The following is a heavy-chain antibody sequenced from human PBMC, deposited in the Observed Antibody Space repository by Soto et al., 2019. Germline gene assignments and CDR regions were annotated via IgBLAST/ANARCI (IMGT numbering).Heavy chain of an antibody. D-gene: IGHD5-18*01. V-gene: IGHV1-46*01. Sequence: QVQLVQSGAEVKKPGASVKVSCKASGYTFTSYYMHWVRQAPGQGLEWMGIINPSGGSTSYAQKFQGRVTMTRETSTSTVYMELSSLRSEDTAVYYCARVLVRGYSYGYWGQGTLVTVSS. CDR1: GYTFTSYY. J-gene: IGHJ4*02. CDR3: ARVLVRGYSYGY. CDR2: INPSGGST.